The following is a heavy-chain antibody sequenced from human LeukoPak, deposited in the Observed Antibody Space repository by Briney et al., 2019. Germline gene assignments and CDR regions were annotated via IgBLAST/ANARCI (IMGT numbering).Heavy chain of an antibody. CDR1: GGSISSYY. V-gene: IGHV4-59*01. CDR2: IYYSGST. J-gene: IGHJ6*03. CDR3: ARDKGVRSGWSTEHYYYYYMDV. D-gene: IGHD6-19*01. Sequence: ASETLSLTCTVSGGSISSYYWSWIRQPPGKGLEWIGYIYYSGSTNYNPSLKSRVTISVDTSKNQFPLKLSSVTAADTAVYYCARDKGVRSGWSTEHYYYYYMDVWGKGTTVTISS.